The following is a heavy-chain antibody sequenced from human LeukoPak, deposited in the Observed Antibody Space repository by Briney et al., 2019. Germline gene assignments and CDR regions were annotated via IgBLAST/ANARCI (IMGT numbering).Heavy chain of an antibody. V-gene: IGHV3-23*01. Sequence: GGSLRLSCTASRFTFNRYAMSWVRQAPGKGLEWVSSISGSGGGTFYASSVRGRFTISRDNSKDTVFLQMNGLRPEDTAIYYCAKWDENFYYMDVWGQGTTVTVSS. CDR3: AKWDENFYYMDV. CDR1: RFTFNRYA. D-gene: IGHD1-26*01. CDR2: ISGSGGGT. J-gene: IGHJ6*03.